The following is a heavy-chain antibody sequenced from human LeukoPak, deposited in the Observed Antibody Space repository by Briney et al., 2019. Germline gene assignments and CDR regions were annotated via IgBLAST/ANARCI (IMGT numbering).Heavy chain of an antibody. D-gene: IGHD2-2*01. CDR3: AVVPAARNDYYGMDV. Sequence: SETLSLTCTVSGGSISSYYWSWIRQPPGKGLEWIGYIYYSGSTNYNPSLKSRVTISVDTSKNQFSPKLSSVTAADTAVYYCAVVPAARNDYYGMDVWGQGTTVTVSS. CDR1: GGSISSYY. CDR2: IYYSGST. V-gene: IGHV4-59*01. J-gene: IGHJ6*02.